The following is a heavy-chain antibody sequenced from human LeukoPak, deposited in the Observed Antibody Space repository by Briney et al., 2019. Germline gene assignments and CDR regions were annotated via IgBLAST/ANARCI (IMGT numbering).Heavy chain of an antibody. CDR3: SGTVSGSSDFDY. CDR1: GFTFSSYS. V-gene: IGHV3-21*03. Sequence: GGSLRLSCAASGFTFSSYSMNWVRQAPGKGLEWVSSISSSSSYIYYADSLKGRFTISRDNAKNSLYLQMNSLRAEDTAVYYCSGTVSGSSDFDYWGQGTLVTVCS. J-gene: IGHJ4*02. D-gene: IGHD1-26*01. CDR2: ISSSSSYI.